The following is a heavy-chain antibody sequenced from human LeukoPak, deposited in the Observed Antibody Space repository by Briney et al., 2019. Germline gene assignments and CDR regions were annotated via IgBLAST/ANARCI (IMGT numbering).Heavy chain of an antibody. J-gene: IGHJ4*02. CDR1: GYTFTGYY. CDR2: INPNSGGT. CDR3: ARVLVAVAGRTDY. Sequence: ASVKVSRKASGYTFTGYYMHWVRQAPGQGLEWMGRINPNSGGTNYAQKFQGRVTMTRDTSISTAYMELSRLRSDDTAVYYCARVLVAVAGRTDYWGQGTLVTVSS. V-gene: IGHV1-2*06. D-gene: IGHD6-19*01.